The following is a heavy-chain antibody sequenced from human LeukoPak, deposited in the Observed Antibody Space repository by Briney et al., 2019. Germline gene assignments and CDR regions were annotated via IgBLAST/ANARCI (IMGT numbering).Heavy chain of an antibody. CDR3: ARVPGGGTAAN. CDR2: IFYSGST. D-gene: IGHD1-7*01. Sequence: SETLSLTCTVSGDSISSYYWSWIRQPPGKGLEWIGYIFYSGSTNYNPSLKSRVTISVDTSKNQFSLKLRSVTAADTAVYYCARVPGGGTAANWGQGTMVTVSS. J-gene: IGHJ3*01. CDR1: GDSISSYY. V-gene: IGHV4-59*01.